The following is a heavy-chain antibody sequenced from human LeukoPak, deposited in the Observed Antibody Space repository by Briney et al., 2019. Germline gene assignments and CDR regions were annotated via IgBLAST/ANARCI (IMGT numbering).Heavy chain of an antibody. CDR2: IRYDGSNK. Sequence: PGGSLGLSCAASGFTFSSYGMHWVPQAPGKGLEGVAFIRYDGSNKYYADSVKGRFTISRDNSKNTLYLQMNSLRAEDTAVYYCAKGASSGWYFDYWGQGTLVTVSS. CDR3: AKGASSGWYFDY. J-gene: IGHJ4*02. CDR1: GFTFSSYG. V-gene: IGHV3-30*02. D-gene: IGHD6-19*01.